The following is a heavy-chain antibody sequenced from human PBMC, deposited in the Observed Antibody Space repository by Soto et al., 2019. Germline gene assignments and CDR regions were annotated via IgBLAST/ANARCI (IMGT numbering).Heavy chain of an antibody. V-gene: IGHV3-53*01. CDR2: IYSGGST. D-gene: IGHD6-19*01. CDR3: ARGIAGYSSGWYPY. J-gene: IGHJ4*02. Sequence: GGSLRLSCAASGFTVSSNYMSWVRQAPGKGLEWVSVIYSGGSTYYADSVKGRFTISRDNSKNTRYLQMNSLRAEDTAVYYCARGIAGYSSGWYPYWGQGTLVTVSS. CDR1: GFTVSSNY.